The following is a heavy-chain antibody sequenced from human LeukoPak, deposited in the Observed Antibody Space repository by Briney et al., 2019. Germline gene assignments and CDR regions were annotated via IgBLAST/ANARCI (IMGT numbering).Heavy chain of an antibody. V-gene: IGHV3-23*01. J-gene: IGHJ4*02. CDR3: AKPGVAPTGGFLPFDS. D-gene: IGHD6-13*01. Sequence: GGSLRVSCAASGFTFSSYAMSWVRQAPGKGLEWVSAISGSGGSTNYADSVKGRFTTSRDNSKNTVYLQMNSLRAEDTAVYYCAKPGVAPTGGFLPFDSWGQGTLVTVSS. CDR2: ISGSGGST. CDR1: GFTFSSYA.